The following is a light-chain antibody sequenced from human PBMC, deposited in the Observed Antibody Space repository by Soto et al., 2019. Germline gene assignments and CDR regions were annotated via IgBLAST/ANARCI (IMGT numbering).Light chain of an antibody. V-gene: IGKV1-9*01. Sequence: DIQLPPSPSFLSASVGDSVTVTRRASQGINSHLAWYQQKPGKAPKLLIYTASTLQSGVPSRFSGSGSGTEFTLTITSLQPEDFAAYYCQQLNSYPLTFGGGTKVDIK. J-gene: IGKJ4*01. CDR3: QQLNSYPLT. CDR2: TAS. CDR1: QGINSH.